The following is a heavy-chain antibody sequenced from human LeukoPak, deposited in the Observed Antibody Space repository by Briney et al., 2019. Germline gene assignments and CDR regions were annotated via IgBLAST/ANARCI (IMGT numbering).Heavy chain of an antibody. Sequence: SETLSLTCTVSGASINTYFWSWFRQPAGKGLEWIGRIHSSGTTNYNPSLKGRVSMSMDMSKNQFSLRLNSLTAADTAVFYCALSTPEEDSYGYESVYWGQGTLVTVSS. CDR3: ALSTPEEDSYGYESVY. CDR2: IHSSGTT. J-gene: IGHJ4*02. D-gene: IGHD5-18*01. V-gene: IGHV4-4*07. CDR1: GASINTYF.